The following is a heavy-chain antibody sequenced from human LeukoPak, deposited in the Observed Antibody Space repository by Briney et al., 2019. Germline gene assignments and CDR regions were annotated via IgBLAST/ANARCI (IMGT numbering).Heavy chain of an antibody. Sequence: SETLSLTCGVSGGSISNTNWWTWVRHPPGKGLEWIGEVNLQGSTNYNPSLKSRAAISVDKSENHISLKLTSVTAADTAVYYCAREGGPYRPLDYSGQGTLVTVAS. CDR1: GGSISNTNW. CDR2: VNLQGST. CDR3: AREGGPYRPLDY. V-gene: IGHV4-4*02. J-gene: IGHJ4*02.